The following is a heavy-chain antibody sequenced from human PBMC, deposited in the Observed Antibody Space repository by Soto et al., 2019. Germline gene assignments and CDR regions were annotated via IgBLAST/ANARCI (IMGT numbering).Heavy chain of an antibody. D-gene: IGHD2-21*02. V-gene: IGHV3-23*01. Sequence: GGSLRLSCAASGFTFSSYAMSWVRQAPGKGLEWVSAISGSGGSTYYAASVKGRFTISRDNSKNTLYLQMNSLRAEDTAVYYCAKDYCGGDCYSDYWGQGTLVTVSS. CDR3: AKDYCGGDCYSDY. J-gene: IGHJ4*02. CDR1: GFTFSSYA. CDR2: ISGSGGST.